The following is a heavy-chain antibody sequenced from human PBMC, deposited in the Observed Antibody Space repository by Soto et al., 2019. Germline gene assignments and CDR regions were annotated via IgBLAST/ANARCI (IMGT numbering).Heavy chain of an antibody. Sequence: EVQLLESGGGLVQPGGSLRLSCAASGFTFSSYAMSWVRQAPGKGLEWVSAISGSGGSTYYADSVKGRFTISRDNSKNTPYLQMNSLRAEDTAVYYCAKEPSKDYYGSGSYYNGYFDYWGQGTLVTVSS. J-gene: IGHJ4*02. V-gene: IGHV3-23*01. CDR3: AKEPSKDYYGSGSYYNGYFDY. CDR2: ISGSGGST. D-gene: IGHD3-10*01. CDR1: GFTFSSYA.